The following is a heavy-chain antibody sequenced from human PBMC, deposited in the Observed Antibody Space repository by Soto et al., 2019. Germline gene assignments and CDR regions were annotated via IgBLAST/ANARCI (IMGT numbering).Heavy chain of an antibody. CDR2: IYHGGTT. CDR3: ARVHVMVVAGSTFDY. CDR1: GYSLSSGSY. Sequence: PSETLALTCAVSGYSLSSGSYWGLIRQPPGKGPEWIASIYHGGTTFYNPSLKSRVTLSVDTSKNHYSLKLRSVTAADTAVYYCARVHVMVVAGSTFDYWGPGILVTVSS. J-gene: IGHJ4*01. V-gene: IGHV4-38-2*01. D-gene: IGHD6-19*01.